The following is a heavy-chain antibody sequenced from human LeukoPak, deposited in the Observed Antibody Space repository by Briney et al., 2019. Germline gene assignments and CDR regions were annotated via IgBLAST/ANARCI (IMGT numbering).Heavy chain of an antibody. J-gene: IGHJ4*02. Sequence: SETLSLTCTVSGGSISSYYWSWIRQPPGKGLEWIGYIYYSGSTNYNPSLKSRVTISVDTSKNQFSLKLSSVTAADTAVYYCARDFGQSTIFGVVYYFDYWGQGTLVTVSS. CDR2: IYYSGST. V-gene: IGHV4-59*01. D-gene: IGHD3-3*01. CDR3: ARDFGQSTIFGVVYYFDY. CDR1: GGSISSYY.